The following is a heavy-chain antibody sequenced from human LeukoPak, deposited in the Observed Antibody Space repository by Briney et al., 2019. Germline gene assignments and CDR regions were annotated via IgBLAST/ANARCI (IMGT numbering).Heavy chain of an antibody. V-gene: IGHV3-11*01. CDR3: ARDLDQLLVWGFYYYGMDV. CDR1: GFTFSDYY. Sequence: PGGSLRLSCVASGFTFSDYYMSWIRQAPGKGLEWVSYISSSGSTIYYADSVKGRFTISRDNAKNSLYLQMNSLRAEDTAVYYCARDLDQLLVWGFYYYGMDVWGQGTTVTVSS. D-gene: IGHD2-2*01. J-gene: IGHJ6*02. CDR2: ISSSGSTI.